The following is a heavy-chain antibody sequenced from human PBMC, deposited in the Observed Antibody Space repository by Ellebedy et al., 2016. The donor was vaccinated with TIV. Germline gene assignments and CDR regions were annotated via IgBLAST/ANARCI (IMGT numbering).Heavy chain of an antibody. D-gene: IGHD5-18*01. CDR2: ISGSGTTT. J-gene: IGHJ4*02. CDR1: GFTFSDYY. CDR3: TTLHLWLLD. V-gene: IGHV3-11*04. Sequence: GESLKISCAASGFTFSDYYMSWIRQAPGKGLEWVSYISGSGTTTYYADSVKGRFTISRDNAKNSLYLQMNSLRAEDTAVYYCTTLHLWLLDWGQGTLVTVSS.